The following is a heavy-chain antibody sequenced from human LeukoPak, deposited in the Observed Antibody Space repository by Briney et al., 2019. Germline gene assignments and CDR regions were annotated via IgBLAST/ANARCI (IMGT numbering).Heavy chain of an antibody. D-gene: IGHD3-10*01. J-gene: IGHJ6*03. CDR2: MNPNSGNT. CDR3: AIRYGSGEKYYYYYSYMDV. V-gene: IGHV1-8*01. Sequence: ASVKVSCKASGYTFTSYDINWVRQATGQGLEWMGWMNPNSGNTGYAQKFQGRVTMTRNTSLSTAYMELSSLRSEDTAVYYCAIRYGSGEKYYYYYSYMDVWGKGTTVTVSS. CDR1: GYTFTSYD.